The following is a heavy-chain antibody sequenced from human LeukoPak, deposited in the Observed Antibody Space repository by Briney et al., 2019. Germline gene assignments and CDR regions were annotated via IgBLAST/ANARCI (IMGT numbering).Heavy chain of an antibody. Sequence: GGSLRLSCAASGFTFSSYGMQWVRQAPGKGLEWVAVISYDGTNKYYADSVKGRFTISRDNSKNTLFLQMNSPSIEDTAVYYCAKDYGSGSYADAVGFWGQGTLVTVSS. J-gene: IGHJ4*02. V-gene: IGHV3-30*18. D-gene: IGHD3-10*01. CDR3: AKDYGSGSYADAVGF. CDR1: GFTFSSYG. CDR2: ISYDGTNK.